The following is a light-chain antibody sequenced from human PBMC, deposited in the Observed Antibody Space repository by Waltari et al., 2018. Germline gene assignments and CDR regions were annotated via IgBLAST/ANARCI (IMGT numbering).Light chain of an antibody. Sequence: QAVVTQEPSLTVSPGGTVTLPCGSSTGAVTSGPYPYRFQQKTGQAPRTLIYDTSNKHSWTPARFSGSLLGGKAALTLSGAQPEDEAEYYCLLSYSGARWVFGGGTKLTVL. V-gene: IGLV7-46*01. CDR1: TGAVTSGPY. J-gene: IGLJ3*02. CDR2: DTS. CDR3: LLSYSGARWV.